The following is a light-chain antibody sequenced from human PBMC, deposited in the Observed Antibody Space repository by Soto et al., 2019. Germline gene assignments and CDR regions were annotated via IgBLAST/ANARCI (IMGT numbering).Light chain of an antibody. CDR3: QQSYSTPRT. CDR2: AAS. V-gene: IGKV1-12*01. J-gene: IGKJ1*01. CDR1: QGISSW. Sequence: DVQMTQSPSSVSASVGDRITMTCLSSQGISSWLAWYQQKPGKAPKLLIYAASSLQSGVPSRFSGSGSGTDFTLTISSLQPEDFATYYCQQSYSTPRTFGQGTKVDIK.